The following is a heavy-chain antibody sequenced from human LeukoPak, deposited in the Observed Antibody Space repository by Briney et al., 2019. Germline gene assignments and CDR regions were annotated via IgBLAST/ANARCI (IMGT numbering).Heavy chain of an antibody. J-gene: IGHJ4*02. CDR2: INPNSGCT. CDR3: ARSGDDVEMATIAY. Sequence: ASMKVSCKASGYTFTGYYMHWVRQAPGQGLEWMGWINPNSGCTNYAQKFQGRVTMTRDTSISTAYMELSRLRSDDTAVYYCARSGDDVEMATIAYWGQGTLVTVSS. CDR1: GYTFTGYY. D-gene: IGHD5-24*01. V-gene: IGHV1-2*02.